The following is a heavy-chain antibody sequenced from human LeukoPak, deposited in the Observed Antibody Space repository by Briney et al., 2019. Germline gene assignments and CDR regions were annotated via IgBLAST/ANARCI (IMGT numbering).Heavy chain of an antibody. D-gene: IGHD2-21*01. J-gene: IGHJ6*02. CDR3: TRDSGESYAMDV. CDR2: ISRDSSYI. V-gene: IGHV3-21*01. Sequence: GGSLRLSCAASGFTFSTYSMNWVRQAPGKGLEWVSSISRDSSYIYYADSVKGRFTISRDNAKNSLYLQMNSLRAEDTAVYYCTRDSGESYAMDVWGQGTTVTVSS. CDR1: GFTFSTYS.